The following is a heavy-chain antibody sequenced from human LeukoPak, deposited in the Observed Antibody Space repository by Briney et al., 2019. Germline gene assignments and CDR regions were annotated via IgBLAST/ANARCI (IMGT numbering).Heavy chain of an antibody. CDR1: GFTFSSYA. Sequence: PGGSLRLSCAASGFTFSSYAMSWVRQAPGKGLEWVSAISGSGGSTYYADSVKGRFTISRDKSKNTLYLQMNSLRAEDTAIYYCAKEFFDSQQLVPYFDYWGQGTLVTVSS. D-gene: IGHD6-13*01. CDR2: ISGSGGST. V-gene: IGHV3-23*01. CDR3: AKEFFDSQQLVPYFDY. J-gene: IGHJ4*02.